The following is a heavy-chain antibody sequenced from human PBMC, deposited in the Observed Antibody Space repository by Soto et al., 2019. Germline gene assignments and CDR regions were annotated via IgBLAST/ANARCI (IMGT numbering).Heavy chain of an antibody. D-gene: IGHD2-2*01. CDR3: ARGESMLKPEPHDY. CDR2: ISGYNRNT. V-gene: IGHV1-18*01. J-gene: IGHJ4*02. Sequence: QVQLVQSGAEVKKPGASVKVSCKASGYIVTSYGLSWVRQAPGQGLEWMGWISGYNRNTKYAQKMQGRVTMTIDTYTSTAYMELRSLRYDDTAVYYCARGESMLKPEPHDYWGQGTLVTVSS. CDR1: GYIVTSYG.